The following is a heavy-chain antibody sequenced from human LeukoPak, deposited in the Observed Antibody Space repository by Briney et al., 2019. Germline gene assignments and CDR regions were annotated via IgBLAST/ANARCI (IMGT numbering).Heavy chain of an antibody. CDR3: ARRSEFGVLYYMDI. Sequence: GGSLRLSCVASGFTFSSYSMNWVRQAPGKGLEWVSYISGSSGTIYYADSVKGRFTISRDNAKNLLYLQMNSLRAEDTAVYYCARRSEFGVLYYMDIWGKGTTVTVSS. CDR1: GFTFSSYS. D-gene: IGHD3-16*01. J-gene: IGHJ6*03. CDR2: ISGSSGTI. V-gene: IGHV3-48*01.